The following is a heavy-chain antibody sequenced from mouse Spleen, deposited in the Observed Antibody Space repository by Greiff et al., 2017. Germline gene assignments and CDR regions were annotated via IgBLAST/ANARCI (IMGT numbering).Heavy chain of an antibody. CDR1: GFTFSSYA. CDR2: ISDGGSYT. J-gene: IGHJ3*01. D-gene: IGHD4-1*01. V-gene: IGHV5-4*03. CDR3: ARVDWDRGSFAY. Sequence: DVRLVESGGGLVKPGGSLKLSCAASGFTFSSYAMSWVRQTPEKRLEWVATISDGGSYTYYPDNVKGRFTISRDNAKNNLYLQMSHLKSEDTAMYYCARVDWDRGSFAYWGQGTLVTVSA.